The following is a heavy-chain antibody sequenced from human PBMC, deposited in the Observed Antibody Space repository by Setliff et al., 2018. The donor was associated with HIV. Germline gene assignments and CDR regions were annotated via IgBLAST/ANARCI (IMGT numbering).Heavy chain of an antibody. V-gene: IGHV3-74*03. J-gene: IGHJ5*02. D-gene: IGHD3-10*01. Sequence: GGSLRLSCAASGFTFSPYWMHWVRQAPGKGLVWVSRINSDGTSTAYADSVKGRFTISRDNAKSTLYLQMNSLRAEDTAVYYCASSGSGSYINWFGPWGQGTLVTVSS. CDR1: GFTFSPYW. CDR3: ASSGSGSYINWFGP. CDR2: INSDGTST.